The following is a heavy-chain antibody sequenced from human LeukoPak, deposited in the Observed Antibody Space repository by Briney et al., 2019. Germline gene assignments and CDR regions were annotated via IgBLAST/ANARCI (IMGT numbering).Heavy chain of an antibody. Sequence: PGGSLRLSCAATGLSVSSNFMSWVRQAPGKGLEWVSVIYGGGSTYYADSVKGRFTISRDTPKNTLYLQMNSLRAEDTAVYYCAKDQLYSSSWTPFYFDYWGQGTLVTVSS. V-gene: IGHV3-53*05. CDR1: GLSVSSNF. CDR2: IYGGGST. CDR3: AKDQLYSSSWTPFYFDY. J-gene: IGHJ4*02. D-gene: IGHD6-13*01.